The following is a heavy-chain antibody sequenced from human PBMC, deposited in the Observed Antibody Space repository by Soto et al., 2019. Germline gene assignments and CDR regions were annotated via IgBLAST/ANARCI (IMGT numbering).Heavy chain of an antibody. V-gene: IGHV4-4*02. CDR2: IYHSGST. D-gene: IGHD4-17*01. J-gene: IGHJ4*02. Sequence: SETLSLTCAVSSGSISSSNWWSWVRQPPGKGLEWIGEIYHSGSTNYNPSLKSRVTISVDKSKNQFSLKLSSVTAADTAVYYCARLTRGGPFYGDYLYYFDYWGQGTLVTVSS. CDR1: SGSISSSNW. CDR3: ARLTRGGPFYGDYLYYFDY.